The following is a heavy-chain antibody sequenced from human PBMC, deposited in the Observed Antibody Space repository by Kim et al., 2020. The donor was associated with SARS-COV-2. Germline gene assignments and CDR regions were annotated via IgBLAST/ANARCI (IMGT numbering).Heavy chain of an antibody. D-gene: IGHD2-21*01. J-gene: IGHJ4*02. V-gene: IGHV1-69*04. Sequence: SVKVSCKASGGSFDSFAISWVRQAPGQGLEWMGRIIPSFPIPNYAQQFQGRVSVTADKSTRTAYMELTSLRSEDTAVYYCARDSCGGDCSLSFYFGYWGQGTSVTVSS. CDR2: IIPSFPIP. CDR1: GGSFDSFA. CDR3: ARDSCGGDCSLSFYFGY.